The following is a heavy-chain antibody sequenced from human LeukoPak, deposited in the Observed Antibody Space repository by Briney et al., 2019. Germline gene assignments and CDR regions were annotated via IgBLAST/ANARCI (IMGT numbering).Heavy chain of an antibody. D-gene: IGHD1-1*01. CDR1: GGTFSSDT. CDR3: ARDSPVLGFDP. J-gene: IGHJ5*02. Sequence: ASVKVSCEASGGTFSSDTISWVRQAPGQGLEWMGRIIPILGIANYAQKFQGRVTITADKSTSTAYMELSSLRSEDTAVYYCARDSPVLGFDPWGQGTLVTVSS. V-gene: IGHV1-69*04. CDR2: IIPILGIA.